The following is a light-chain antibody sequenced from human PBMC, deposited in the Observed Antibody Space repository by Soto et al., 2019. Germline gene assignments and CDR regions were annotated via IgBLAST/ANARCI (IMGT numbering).Light chain of an antibody. Sequence: EIVMTESPATLSVSPGERATLSCRASQSITRNLAWYQQSPGQAPRLLIYGAYTRATGIPARFSGSGSGTEFTLTINSLQSEDFAVYYCQQYNNWPMWTFGQGTKVDIK. J-gene: IGKJ1*01. CDR1: QSITRN. V-gene: IGKV3-15*01. CDR2: GAY. CDR3: QQYNNWPMWT.